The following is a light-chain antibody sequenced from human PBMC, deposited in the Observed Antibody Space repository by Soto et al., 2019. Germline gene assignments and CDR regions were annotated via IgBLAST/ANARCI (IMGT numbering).Light chain of an antibody. CDR1: QSISSY. V-gene: IGKV1-39*01. Sequence: DIQMTQSPSSLSASVGDRVTITCRASQSISSYLNWYQQKPGKAPKLLIYAASSLQSGVPSRFRGSGSGTDFTLTISSLQPEDVATYYCQQSYSTPRTFGQGTKVDIK. CDR3: QQSYSTPRT. J-gene: IGKJ1*01. CDR2: AAS.